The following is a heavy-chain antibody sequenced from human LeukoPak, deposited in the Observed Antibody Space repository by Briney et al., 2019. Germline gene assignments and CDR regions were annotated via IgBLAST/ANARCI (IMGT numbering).Heavy chain of an antibody. CDR3: AKHLTNAYYDMIWFNP. CDR1: GGSISNHY. CDR2: IYYSGST. Sequence: SETLSLTCTVSGGSISNHYWSWIRQAPGKGLEWIGYIYYSGSTNYNPSVKSRVTISVDTSKNQFSLRLTSVTAADTAVYYCAKHLTNAYYDMIWFNPWGQGTLVTVSS. D-gene: IGHD3-22*01. V-gene: IGHV4-59*11. J-gene: IGHJ5*02.